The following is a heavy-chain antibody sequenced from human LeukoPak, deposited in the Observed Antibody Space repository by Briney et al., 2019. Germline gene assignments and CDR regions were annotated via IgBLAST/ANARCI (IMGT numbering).Heavy chain of an antibody. CDR3: AKDRGPVLCHSSYFDY. CDR2: IRYDGSNK. Sequence: GGSLRLSCAASGFTFSSYGMHWVRQAPGKGLEWVAFIRYDGSNKYYADSVKGRFTISRDNSKNTLYLQMNSLRAEDTAVYYCAKDRGPVLCHSSYFDYWGQGTLVTVSS. D-gene: IGHD2-21*01. CDR1: GFTFSSYG. V-gene: IGHV3-30*02. J-gene: IGHJ4*02.